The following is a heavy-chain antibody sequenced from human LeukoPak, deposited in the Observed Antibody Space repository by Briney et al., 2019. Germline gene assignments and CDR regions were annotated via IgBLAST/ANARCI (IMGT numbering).Heavy chain of an antibody. CDR2: IYYSGST. D-gene: IGHD3-10*01. Sequence: SETLSLTCTVSGGSISSGGYYWSWIRQHPGKGLEWIGYIYYSGSTYYNPSLKSRVTISVDTSKNQFSLKLSSVTAADTAVYYCARGWSRGVIFGYFDYWGQGTLVTVSS. CDR1: GGSISSGGYY. CDR3: ARGWSRGVIFGYFDY. J-gene: IGHJ4*02. V-gene: IGHV4-31*03.